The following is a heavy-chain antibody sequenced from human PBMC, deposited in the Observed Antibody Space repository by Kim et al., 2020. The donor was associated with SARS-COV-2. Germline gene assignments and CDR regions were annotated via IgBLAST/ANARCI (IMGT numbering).Heavy chain of an antibody. CDR1: GFNFNDHA. D-gene: IGHD6-13*01. CDR3: ARDLGAGTDPLWYFDL. J-gene: IGHJ2*01. Sequence: GGSLRLSCAASGFNFNDHAMNWVRQAPGRGLEWVSGISWSSGIKDYAASVKGRFIISRDNAQKSLYLQMNSLRDEDTALYYCARDLGAGTDPLWYFDLWG. V-gene: IGHV3-9*01. CDR2: ISWSSGIK.